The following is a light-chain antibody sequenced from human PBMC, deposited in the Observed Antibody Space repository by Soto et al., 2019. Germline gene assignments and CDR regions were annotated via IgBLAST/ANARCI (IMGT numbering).Light chain of an antibody. J-gene: IGKJ1*01. CDR1: QSVDGW. CDR3: QQYNGYSRT. Sequence: DFQMTQSPSTLSASVGDRVTITCRASQSVDGWLAWYQQKPGRAPRLLIYKASSLETGVQSRFSGSGSGTEFTLTISSLQPDDFANYYYQQYNGYSRTFGQGTKVEIK. CDR2: KAS. V-gene: IGKV1-5*03.